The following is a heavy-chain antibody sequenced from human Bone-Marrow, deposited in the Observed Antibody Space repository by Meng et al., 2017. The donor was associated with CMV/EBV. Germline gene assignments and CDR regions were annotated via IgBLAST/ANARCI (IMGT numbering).Heavy chain of an antibody. D-gene: IGHD6-19*01. Sequence: ASGFTFSSYAMSWVRQAPGKGLEWVSGIRGSGTSTYYADSVKGRFSISRDNSKNTVYLQMNSLRADDTAIYYCAKGRKEWLVQVDDWGQGTLVTVSS. CDR3: AKGRKEWLVQVDD. V-gene: IGHV3-23*01. J-gene: IGHJ4*02. CDR1: GFTFSSYA. CDR2: IRGSGTST.